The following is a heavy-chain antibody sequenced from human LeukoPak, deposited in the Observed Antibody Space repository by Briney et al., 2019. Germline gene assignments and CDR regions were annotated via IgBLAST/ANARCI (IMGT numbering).Heavy chain of an antibody. CDR3: AKDKVGWYDSSGYSLFDY. CDR2: ISGSGGNT. V-gene: IGHV3-23*01. Sequence: GGSLRLSCAASGFTFSSYAMTWVRQAPGQGLEWVSAISGSGGNTYYADSVKGRFTISRDNSKNTLYLHMNSLRAEDTAVYYCAKDKVGWYDSSGYSLFDYWGQGTLVTVSS. D-gene: IGHD3-22*01. J-gene: IGHJ4*02. CDR1: GFTFSSYA.